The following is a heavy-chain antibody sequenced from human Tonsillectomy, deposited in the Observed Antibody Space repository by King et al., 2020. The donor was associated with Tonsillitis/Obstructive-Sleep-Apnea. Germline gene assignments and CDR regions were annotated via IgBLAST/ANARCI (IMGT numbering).Heavy chain of an antibody. CDR1: GYTFTSYG. CDR3: ARDPLYYYMDV. Sequence: QLVQSGAEVKKPGASVKVSCKSSGYTFTSYGINWLRQAPGQGLEWMGWISAYNGNTDYAQKFQGRVTMTTDTSTRTAYMELRSLRSDDTAVYYCARDPLYYYMDVWGKGTTVTVSS. V-gene: IGHV1-18*01. J-gene: IGHJ6*03. CDR2: ISAYNGNT.